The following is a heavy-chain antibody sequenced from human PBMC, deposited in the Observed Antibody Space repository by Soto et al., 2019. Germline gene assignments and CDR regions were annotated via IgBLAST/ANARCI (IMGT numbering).Heavy chain of an antibody. D-gene: IGHD3-16*01. CDR3: ATKTNGGKDKSDYAIDI. CDR1: GFTFSSYS. V-gene: IGHV3-21*01. Sequence: GGSLRLSCAASGFTFSSYSMNWVRQAPGKGLEWVSSISSSGACIYYADSVKARFTISRDNAKNTLYLQMDSLRAEDTAVYYCATKTNGGKDKSDYAIDIWGQGTMVTVSS. J-gene: IGHJ3*02. CDR2: ISSSGACI.